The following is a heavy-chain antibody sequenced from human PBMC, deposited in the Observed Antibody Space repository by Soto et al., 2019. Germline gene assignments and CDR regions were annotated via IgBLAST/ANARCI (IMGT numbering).Heavy chain of an antibody. CDR2: ISYDGSNK. CDR1: GFTFSSYA. CDR3: ARGLRQWLVLFAY. V-gene: IGHV3-30-3*01. D-gene: IGHD6-19*01. Sequence: GALRLSGAGSGFTFSSYAMHWVRQAPGKGLEWVAVISYDGSNKYYADSVKGRFTISRDNSKNTLYLQMNSLRAEDTAVYYCARGLRQWLVLFAYWGQGTLVTVSP. J-gene: IGHJ4*02.